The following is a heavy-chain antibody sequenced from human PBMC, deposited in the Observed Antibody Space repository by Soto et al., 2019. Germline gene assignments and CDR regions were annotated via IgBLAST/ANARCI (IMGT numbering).Heavy chain of an antibody. CDR3: ASLIYDYVWGSYRHIDY. V-gene: IGHV4-59*08. CDR1: GGSISSYY. CDR2: IYYSGST. Sequence: PSETLSLTCTVSGGSISSYYWSWIRQPPGKGMEWIGYIYYSGSTNYNPSLKSRVTISVDTSKNQFSLKLSSVTAADTAVYYCASLIYDYVWGSYRHIDYWGQGTLVTVSS. J-gene: IGHJ4*02. D-gene: IGHD3-16*02.